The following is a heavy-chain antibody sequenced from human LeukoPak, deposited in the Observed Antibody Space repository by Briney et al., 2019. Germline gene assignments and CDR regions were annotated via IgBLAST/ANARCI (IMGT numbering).Heavy chain of an antibody. V-gene: IGHV3-30*03. CDR1: GFTFNNHD. CDR2: ISYDGRNK. CDR3: ARVSDYGDWGFDY. Sequence: GGSLRLSCAASGFTFNNHDMHRVRQAPGKGLEWVAGISYDGRNKYYADSVKGRFTISRDNSKNTLYLQMNSLRAEDTAVYYCARVSDYGDWGFDYWGQGTLVTVSS. J-gene: IGHJ4*02. D-gene: IGHD4-17*01.